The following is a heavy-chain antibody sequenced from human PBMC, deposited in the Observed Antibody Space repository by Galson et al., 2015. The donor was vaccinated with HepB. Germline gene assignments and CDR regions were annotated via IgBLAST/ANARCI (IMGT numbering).Heavy chain of an antibody. Sequence: SLRLSCAASGFTFSSYSMNWVRQAPGKGLEWVSFIDSSSSYINYADSVKGRFTISRDNAKNALFLQMKILRAEDTAVYYCARDCVSFVDYWGQGTLVTVSS. V-gene: IGHV3-21*01. D-gene: IGHD1-26*01. CDR1: GFTFSSYS. J-gene: IGHJ4*02. CDR2: IDSSSSYI. CDR3: ARDCVSFVDY.